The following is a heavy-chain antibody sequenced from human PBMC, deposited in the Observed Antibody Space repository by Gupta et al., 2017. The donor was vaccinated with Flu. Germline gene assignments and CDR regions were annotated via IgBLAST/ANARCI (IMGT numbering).Heavy chain of an antibody. J-gene: IGHJ4*02. V-gene: IGHV3-23*01. CDR3: ATAWAYCGNVCFQYLFNH. Sequence: TWVRQAPGKGLGWVSAISGSGENRYYIGSVKGRFTISRDNSKNTLYLQMNSLRVEDTAVYYCATAWAYCGNVCFQYLFNHWGQGTLVTVS. CDR2: ISGSGENR. D-gene: IGHD2-21*01.